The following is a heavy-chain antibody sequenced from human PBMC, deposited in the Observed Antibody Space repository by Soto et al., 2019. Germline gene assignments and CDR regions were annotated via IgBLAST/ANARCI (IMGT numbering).Heavy chain of an antibody. CDR2: INTYNVNK. J-gene: IGHJ4*02. D-gene: IGHD4-17*01. Sequence: QVQLVQSGAEVKEPGASVKVSCKASGYIFTSYGISWVRQAPGQGLEWMGWINTYNVNKKYAQKLQGRVTMTTDTSTSTAYMDLRSLRSDDTAMYYCARDDYGNYAVWGQGTLVTVSS. CDR3: ARDDYGNYAV. CDR1: GYIFTSYG. V-gene: IGHV1-18*01.